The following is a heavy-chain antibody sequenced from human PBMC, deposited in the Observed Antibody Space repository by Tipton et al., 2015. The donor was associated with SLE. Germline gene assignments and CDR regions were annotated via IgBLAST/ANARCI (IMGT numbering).Heavy chain of an antibody. Sequence: GLVKPSGTLSLTCAVSGGSIISSYYWTWIRQPPGKGLEWIGDVHKSGTTNYNPSLKSRVTISLDTSKNQFSLKLSSVTAADTAVYYCARGAQEGRRWLQPTPNNWFDPWGQGTLVTVSS. CDR2: VHKSGTT. J-gene: IGHJ5*02. D-gene: IGHD5-24*01. V-gene: IGHV4-59*12. CDR1: GGSIISSYY. CDR3: ARGAQEGRRWLQPTPNNWFDP.